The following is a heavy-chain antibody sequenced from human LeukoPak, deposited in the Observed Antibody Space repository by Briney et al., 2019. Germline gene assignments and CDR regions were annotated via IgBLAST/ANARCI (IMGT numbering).Heavy chain of an antibody. CDR3: AKDWTIFGVVIHDAFDI. V-gene: IGHV3-23*01. Sequence: GGSLRLSCAASGFTFSSYAMSWVRQAPGKGLEWVSAISGSGGSTYYADSVKGRFTISRDNSKNTLYLQMNSLRAEDTAVYYCAKDWTIFGVVIHDAFDIWGRGTMVTVSS. J-gene: IGHJ3*02. CDR2: ISGSGGST. CDR1: GFTFSSYA. D-gene: IGHD3-3*01.